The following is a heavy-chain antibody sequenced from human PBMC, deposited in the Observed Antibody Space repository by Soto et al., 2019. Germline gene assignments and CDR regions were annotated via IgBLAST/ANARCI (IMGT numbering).Heavy chain of an antibody. CDR1: GFTFSSYA. CDR2: ISGSGGST. CDR3: AKAYQEGNYDFWSGYKAPRPGVDY. J-gene: IGHJ4*02. D-gene: IGHD3-3*01. V-gene: IGHV3-23*01. Sequence: GGSLRLSCAASGFTFSSYAMSWVRQAPGKGLEWVSAISGSGGSTYYADSVKGRFTISRDNSKNTLYLQMNSLRAEDTAVYYCAKAYQEGNYDFWSGYKAPRPGVDYWGQGTLVTVSS.